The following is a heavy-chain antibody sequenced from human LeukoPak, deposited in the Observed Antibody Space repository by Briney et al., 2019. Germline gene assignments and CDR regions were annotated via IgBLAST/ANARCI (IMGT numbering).Heavy chain of an antibody. CDR2: ISYDGSNK. V-gene: IGHV3-30*03. CDR3: AREEPPRAFDY. CDR1: GFNFSSYG. J-gene: IGHJ4*02. D-gene: IGHD1-14*01. Sequence: GGSLRLSCAASGFNFSSYGMHWVRQAPGKGLEWVAVISYDGSNKYYSDSVKGRFTISRDNSKNRLYLQMNSLRGEDTAVYYCAREEPPRAFDYWGQGTLVTVSS.